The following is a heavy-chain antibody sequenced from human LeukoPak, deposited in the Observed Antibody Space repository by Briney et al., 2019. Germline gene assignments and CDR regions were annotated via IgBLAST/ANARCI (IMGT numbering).Heavy chain of an antibody. Sequence: ASVKVSCKASGYTFTGYYMHWVRQAPGQGLEWMGWINPNSGGTNYAQKFQGRVTMTRDTSTSTVYMELSSLRSEDTAVYYCARAYCGGDCYSGFSHYYFDYWSQGTLVTVSS. CDR1: GYTFTGYY. J-gene: IGHJ4*02. V-gene: IGHV1-2*02. D-gene: IGHD2-21*02. CDR2: INPNSGGT. CDR3: ARAYCGGDCYSGFSHYYFDY.